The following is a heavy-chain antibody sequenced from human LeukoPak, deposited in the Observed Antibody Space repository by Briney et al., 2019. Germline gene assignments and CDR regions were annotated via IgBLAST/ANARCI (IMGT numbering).Heavy chain of an antibody. V-gene: IGHV4-4*07. J-gene: IGHJ5*02. Sequence: SETLSLTCTVSGGSISSYYWSWIRQPAGKGLEWIGRIYTSGSTNYNPSLKSRVTMSVDTSKNQFSLKLSSVTAADTAVSYCARGVGEYCSSTSCYLHWFDPWGQGTLVTVSS. CDR1: GGSISSYY. D-gene: IGHD2-2*01. CDR2: IYTSGST. CDR3: ARGVGEYCSSTSCYLHWFDP.